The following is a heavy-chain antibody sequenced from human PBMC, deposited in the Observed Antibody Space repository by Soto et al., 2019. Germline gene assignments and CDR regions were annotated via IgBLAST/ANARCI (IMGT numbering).Heavy chain of an antibody. D-gene: IGHD2-15*01. CDR2: IKQDGSEK. Sequence: EVQLVESGGGLVQPGGSLRLSCAASGFTFSSYWMSWVRQAPGKGLEWVANIKQDGSEKYYVDSVKGRFTISRDNAKNSLYLQMNSLRAEDTAVYYCARAKLGYCSGGSCPKFKYYFDYWGQGTLVTVSS. V-gene: IGHV3-7*03. J-gene: IGHJ4*02. CDR3: ARAKLGYCSGGSCPKFKYYFDY. CDR1: GFTFSSYW.